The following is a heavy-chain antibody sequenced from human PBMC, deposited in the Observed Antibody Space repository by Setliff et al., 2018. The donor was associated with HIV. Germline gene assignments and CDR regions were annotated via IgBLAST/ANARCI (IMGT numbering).Heavy chain of an antibody. CDR1: GDSITASY. J-gene: IGHJ4*02. CDR2: VDSTGTY. CDR3: ARVKRGRGYGYYEDY. D-gene: IGHD3-22*01. Sequence: SETLSLTCTVSGDSITASYCSWIRQPPVKGLEWIGLVDSTGTYSSNPSPAIQVTMSVYTSKNQFHLTLTSVTAADTAVSYCARVKRGRGYGYYEDYWGQGILVTVSS. V-gene: IGHV4-4*07.